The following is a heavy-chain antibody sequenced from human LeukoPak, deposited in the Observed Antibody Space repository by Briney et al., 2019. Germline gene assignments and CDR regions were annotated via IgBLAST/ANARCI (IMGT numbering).Heavy chain of an antibody. CDR3: AKSPRQGYFDWLYFDY. V-gene: IGHV3-23*01. D-gene: IGHD3-9*01. Sequence: GGSLRLSCAASGFTFSSYAMSWVRQAPGKGLEWVSAISGSGGSTYYADSVKGRFTISRDNSKNTLYLQMNSLRAEDTAVYYCAKSPRQGYFDWLYFDYWGQGTLVTVSS. CDR1: GFTFSSYA. J-gene: IGHJ4*02. CDR2: ISGSGGST.